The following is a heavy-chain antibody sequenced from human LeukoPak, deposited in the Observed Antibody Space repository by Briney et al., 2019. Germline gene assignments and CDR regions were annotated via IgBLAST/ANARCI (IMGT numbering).Heavy chain of an antibody. CDR2: INHSGST. D-gene: IGHD3-22*01. CDR1: GGSFSGYY. V-gene: IGHV4-34*01. Sequence: SETLSLTCAVYGGSFSGYYWSWIRQPPGKGLEWIGEINHSGSTNYNPSLKSRVTISVDTSKNQFSLKLSSVTAADTAVYYRARGNTRYYYDSSGYYYRDWGQGTLVTVSS. J-gene: IGHJ4*02. CDR3: ARGNTRYYYDSSGYYYRD.